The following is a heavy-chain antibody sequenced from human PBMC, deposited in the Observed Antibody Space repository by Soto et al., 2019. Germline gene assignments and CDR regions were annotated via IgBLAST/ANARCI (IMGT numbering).Heavy chain of an antibody. V-gene: IGHV1-18*01. D-gene: IGHD3-22*01. J-gene: IGHJ4*02. CDR3: ARDIGYYDISGPDY. CDR2: ISAYNGNT. Sequence: QVQLVQSGAEVKKPGASVKVSCKASGYTFTNYGITWMRQAPGQGLEWMGWISAYNGNTNYAQKLQGSVTMTTDTSTSTAYMELRSLRSDDTAVYYCARDIGYYDISGPDYWGQGTLVTVSS. CDR1: GYTFTNYG.